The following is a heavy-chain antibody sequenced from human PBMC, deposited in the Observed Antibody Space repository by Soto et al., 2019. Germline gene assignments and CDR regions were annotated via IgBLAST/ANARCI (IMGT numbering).Heavy chain of an antibody. Sequence: QLTLQESGSGLVKPSQPLSLTCAVYGGSLSSGGYSWVWIRQPPGKGLEWIGYIYHRGSPYYNPSLKSRVTISVDRSKNQFSLKLSSVTAADTAVYSCARVPDVWGQGTTVTVA. V-gene: IGHV4-30-2*01. J-gene: IGHJ6*02. CDR1: GGSLSSGGYS. CDR2: IYHRGSP. CDR3: ARVPDV.